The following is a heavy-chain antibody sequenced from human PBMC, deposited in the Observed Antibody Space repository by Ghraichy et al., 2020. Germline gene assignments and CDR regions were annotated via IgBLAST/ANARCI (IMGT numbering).Heavy chain of an antibody. CDR1: EFTFSTYS. V-gene: IGHV3-48*02. D-gene: IGHD2/OR15-2a*01. J-gene: IGHJ5*02. CDR3: ETEPLSENNRPMS. CDR2: ISKSGSVI. Sequence: GESLNISCTASEFTFSTYSMNWVRQAPGKGPEWISYISKSGSVIYYADSVRGRFTMSRDNAKNSLYLQMNSLRDEDTATYYCETEPLSENNRPMSWGQGTPVTVSS.